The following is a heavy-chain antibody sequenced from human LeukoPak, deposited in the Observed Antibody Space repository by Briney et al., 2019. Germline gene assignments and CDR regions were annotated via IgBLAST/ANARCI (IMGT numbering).Heavy chain of an antibody. CDR2: IKSTTDGGAI. Sequence: GGSLRLSCAASGFTFSDAWMSWVRQAPGKGLEWVGRIKSTTDGGAIHYAAPVRGRFTISRDNAKNSLYLQMNSLRAEDTAVYYCARGRFGYNYDYWGQGTLVTVSS. V-gene: IGHV3-15*01. J-gene: IGHJ4*02. CDR3: ARGRFGYNYDY. D-gene: IGHD5-18*01. CDR1: GFTFSDAW.